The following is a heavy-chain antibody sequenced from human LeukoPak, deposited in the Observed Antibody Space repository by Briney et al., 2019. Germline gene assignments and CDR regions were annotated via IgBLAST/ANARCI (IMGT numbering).Heavy chain of an antibody. CDR1: GYTFTDYY. V-gene: IGHV1-2*02. CDR2: VNPHTGGT. CDR3: ARGVAGVYFYYYMDV. J-gene: IGHJ6*03. Sequence: ASVKVSCKTSGYTFTDYYIHWVRQAPGHGLEWMGWVNPHTGGTNFAPGFRGRVTMTRDTSISTAYMELSSLRSDDTAVYYCARGVAGVYFYYYMDVWGKGTTVTVSS. D-gene: IGHD1-14*01.